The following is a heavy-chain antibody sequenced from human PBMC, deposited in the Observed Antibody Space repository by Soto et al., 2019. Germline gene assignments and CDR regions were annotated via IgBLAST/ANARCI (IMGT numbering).Heavy chain of an antibody. Sequence: QVQLVQSEGEMKKPGASVTVSCKASGYNFTNYGFSWVRQAPGQGLQWMGWISGYNGNTHDAHKFQGRVTLTTDTSTATAYIELRSLRSDDTAVYYCARDIVVGTPAIPLPFYPYDGMDVWGQGTTVTVSS. J-gene: IGHJ6*02. V-gene: IGHV1-18*04. CDR1: GYNFTNYG. D-gene: IGHD2-2*02. CDR3: ARDIVVGTPAIPLPFYPYDGMDV. CDR2: ISGYNGNT.